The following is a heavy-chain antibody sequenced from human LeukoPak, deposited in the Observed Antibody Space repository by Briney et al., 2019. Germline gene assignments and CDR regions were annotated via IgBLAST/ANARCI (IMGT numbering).Heavy chain of an antibody. CDR2: IIPIFGTA. CDR3: ARAGVAAAGTLDY. CDR1: GYTFSSYD. D-gene: IGHD6-13*01. Sequence: GASVKVSRKTSGYTFSSYDISWVRQATGQGLEWMGGIIPIFGTANYAQKFQGRVSITADESTSTTYMELSSLRSEDTAVYYCARAGVAAAGTLDYWGQGTLVTVSS. V-gene: IGHV1-69*01. J-gene: IGHJ4*02.